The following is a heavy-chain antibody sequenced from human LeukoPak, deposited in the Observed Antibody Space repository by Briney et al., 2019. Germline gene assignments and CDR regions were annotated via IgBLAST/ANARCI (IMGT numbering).Heavy chain of an antibody. D-gene: IGHD3-22*01. J-gene: IGHJ4*02. Sequence: SETLSLTCAVSGYSIISGFSWGWFRQPPGKVLEWLGAISYNGITDYNPSLKSRVTISLDTSKNQFSLRLTSVTAADTAVYYCASYTMIEVVRCFDYWGQGTLVTVSS. V-gene: IGHV4-38-2*01. CDR1: GYSIISGFS. CDR2: ISYNGIT. CDR3: ASYTMIEVVRCFDY.